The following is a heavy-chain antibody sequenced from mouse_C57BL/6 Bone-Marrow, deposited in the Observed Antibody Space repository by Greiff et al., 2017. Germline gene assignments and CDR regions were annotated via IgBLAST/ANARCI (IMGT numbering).Heavy chain of an antibody. Sequence: EVQLQQSGAELVRPGASVKLSCTASGFNIKDDYMHWVKQRPEQGLEWIGWIDPEDGDTEYASKFQGKATITADTSSNTAYLQLSSLTSEDTAVYYCTPGGYDPDYWGQGTTLTVSS. CDR3: TPGGYDPDY. CDR2: IDPEDGDT. CDR1: GFNIKDDY. J-gene: IGHJ2*01. D-gene: IGHD2-2*01. V-gene: IGHV14-4*01.